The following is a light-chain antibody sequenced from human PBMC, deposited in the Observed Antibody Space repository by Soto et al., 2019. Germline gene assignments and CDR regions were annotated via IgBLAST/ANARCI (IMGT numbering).Light chain of an antibody. Sequence: EIVLTQSPGTLSLSPGERATLSCRASHTISSSYLAWYQQNPGQAPRLLMEGISRRATGIPDRFSTSGSGTVFTLTITRLVPEDFAVYYCQQYVTSSPRTFGQGTKVEIK. CDR2: GIS. J-gene: IGKJ1*01. CDR1: HTISSSY. V-gene: IGKV3-20*01. CDR3: QQYVTSSPRT.